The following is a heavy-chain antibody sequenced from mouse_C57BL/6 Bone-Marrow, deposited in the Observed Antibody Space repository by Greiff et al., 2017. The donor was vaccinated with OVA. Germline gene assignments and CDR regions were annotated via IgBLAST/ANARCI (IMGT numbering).Heavy chain of an antibody. CDR2: IDPANGNT. D-gene: IGHD2-1*01. CDR1: GFNNKNTY. V-gene: IGHV14-3*01. Sequence: EVQLQQSVAELVRPGASVKLSCTASGFNNKNTYMHWVKQRPEQGLEWIGRIDPANGNTKYAPKFQGKATITADTSSNTAYLQLSSLTSEDTAIYYCARPFYWVFAYWGQGTLVTVSA. J-gene: IGHJ3*01. CDR3: ARPFYWVFAY.